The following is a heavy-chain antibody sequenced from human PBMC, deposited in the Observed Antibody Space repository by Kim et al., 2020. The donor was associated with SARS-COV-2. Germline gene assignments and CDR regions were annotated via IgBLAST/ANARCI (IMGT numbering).Heavy chain of an antibody. D-gene: IGHD3-10*01. CDR2: ISGVNDYT. CDR3: ARVTYGSASHYYFDF. V-gene: IGHV3-11*05. Sequence: GGSLRLSCAVSRFTFSDYYMSWIRQAPGKGLEWVSYISGVNDYTRYADSVKGRFTISRDNAKNSLYLQMDSLRAEDTALYYCARVTYGSASHYYFDFWGQGTLVTVSS. CDR1: RFTFSDYY. J-gene: IGHJ4*02.